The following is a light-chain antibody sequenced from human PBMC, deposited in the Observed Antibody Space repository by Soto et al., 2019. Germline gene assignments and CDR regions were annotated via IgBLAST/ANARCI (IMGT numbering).Light chain of an antibody. Sequence: DVVMTQSPLSLPVTLGQPASLSCRSSRSLVYSDGNSYLSWFQQRPGQSPRRLISKASNRDSGVPDRFSGSGSGTDFTLKSRKVEAEDVGVYYCEQGTHWPWTFGQGSRVDI. CDR3: EQGTHWPWT. V-gene: IGKV2-30*01. CDR2: KAS. CDR1: RSLVYSDGNSY. J-gene: IGKJ1*01.